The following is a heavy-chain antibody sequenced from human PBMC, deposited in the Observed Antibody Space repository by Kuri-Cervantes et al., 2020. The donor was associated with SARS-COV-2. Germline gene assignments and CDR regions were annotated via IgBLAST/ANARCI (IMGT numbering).Heavy chain of an antibody. CDR3: ARAGYDFWSGYPNYYYYGMDA. D-gene: IGHD3-3*01. CDR2: LSGTGAGA. Sequence: GESLKISCTASGFSFSSFAMSWVRQGPGKGLEWVAILSGTGAGAYYADSVKGRFTISRDNSKNTLHLQMNSLRAEDTAVYYCARAGYDFWSGYPNYYYYGMDAWGQGTTVTVSS. J-gene: IGHJ6*02. V-gene: IGHV3-23*01. CDR1: GFSFSSFA.